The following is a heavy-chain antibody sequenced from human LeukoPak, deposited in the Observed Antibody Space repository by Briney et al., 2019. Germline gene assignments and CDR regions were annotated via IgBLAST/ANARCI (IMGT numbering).Heavy chain of an antibody. V-gene: IGHV4-39*01. J-gene: IGHJ4*02. Sequence: PSETLSLTCTVSGGSISSSSYYWGWIRQPPGKGLEWIGSIYYSGSTYYNPSLKSRVTISVDTSKNQFSLKLSSVTAADTAVYYCASSIGWLLDVKYFDYWGQGTLVTVSS. CDR2: IYYSGST. D-gene: IGHD3-22*01. CDR1: GGSISSSSYY. CDR3: ASSIGWLLDVKYFDY.